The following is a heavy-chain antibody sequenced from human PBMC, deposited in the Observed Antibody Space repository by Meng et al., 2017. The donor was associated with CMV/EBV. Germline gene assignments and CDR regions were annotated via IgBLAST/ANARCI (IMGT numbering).Heavy chain of an antibody. Sequence: GGSLRLSCAASGFTFSSYAMHWVRQAPGKGLEWVAVISYDGSNKYYADSVKGRFTISRDNSKNTLYLQINSLRAEDTAVYYCARDRSRYSSGRLLDYWGQGTLVTVSS. V-gene: IGHV3-30-3*01. CDR3: ARDRSRYSSGRLLDY. D-gene: IGHD6-19*01. CDR2: ISYDGSNK. CDR1: GFTFSSYA. J-gene: IGHJ4*02.